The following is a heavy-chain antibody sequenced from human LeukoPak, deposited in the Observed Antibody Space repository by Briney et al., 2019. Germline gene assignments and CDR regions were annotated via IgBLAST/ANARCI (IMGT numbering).Heavy chain of an antibody. CDR3: ARLAFEREAAAGNFDY. V-gene: IGHV5-51*01. J-gene: IGHJ4*02. Sequence: GESLKISCKGSGYSFTSYWIGWVRPMPGKGLEWMGIIYPGDSDTRYSPSFQGQVTISADKSISTAYLQWSSLRASDTAMYYCARLAFEREAAAGNFDYWGQGTLVTVSS. CDR2: IYPGDSDT. CDR1: GYSFTSYW. D-gene: IGHD6-13*01.